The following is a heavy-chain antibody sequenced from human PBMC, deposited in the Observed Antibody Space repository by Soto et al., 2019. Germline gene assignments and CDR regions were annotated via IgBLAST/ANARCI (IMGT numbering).Heavy chain of an antibody. V-gene: IGHV1-69*02. CDR3: ARGGVPAAMASYWYFDL. CDR1: GGTFSSYT. CDR2: IIPILGIA. J-gene: IGHJ2*01. D-gene: IGHD2-2*01. Sequence: QVQLVQSGAEVKKPGSSVKVSCKASGGTFSSYTISWVRQAPGQGLEWMGRIIPILGIANYAQKFQGRVTITADKSTSTAYMELSSLRSEDTAVYYCARGGVPAAMASYWYFDLWGRGTLVTVSS.